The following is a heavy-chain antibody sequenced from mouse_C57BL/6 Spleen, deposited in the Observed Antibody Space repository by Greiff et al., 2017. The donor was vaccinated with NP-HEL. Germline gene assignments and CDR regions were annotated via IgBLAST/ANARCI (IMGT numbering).Heavy chain of an antibody. V-gene: IGHV1-52*01. CDR3: ARWGTTAYYYAMDY. CDR1: GYTFTSYW. D-gene: IGHD1-2*01. J-gene: IGHJ4*01. CDR2: IDPSDSET. Sequence: QVQLQQPGAELVRPGSSVKLSCKASGYTFTSYWMHWVKQRPIQGLEWIGNIDPSDSETHYNQKFKDKATLTVDKSSSTAYMQLSSLTSEDSAVYYCARWGTTAYYYAMDYWGQGTSVTVSS.